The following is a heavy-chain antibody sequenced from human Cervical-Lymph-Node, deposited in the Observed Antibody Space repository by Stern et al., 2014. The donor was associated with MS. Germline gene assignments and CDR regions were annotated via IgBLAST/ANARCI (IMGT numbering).Heavy chain of an antibody. CDR1: GFKFSIYW. D-gene: IGHD1-14*01. Sequence: EVQLVESGAELIRPGESLKISCKGSGFKFSIYWIAWVRQLPGKGLEWMGIIYPGASETRSSPSSQGQVTMSADKSTSTAYLQWSSLNASDTAMYFCARQTTAWASDVWGQGTLVTVSS. CDR3: ARQTTAWASDV. J-gene: IGHJ4*02. V-gene: IGHV5-51*01. CDR2: IYPGASET.